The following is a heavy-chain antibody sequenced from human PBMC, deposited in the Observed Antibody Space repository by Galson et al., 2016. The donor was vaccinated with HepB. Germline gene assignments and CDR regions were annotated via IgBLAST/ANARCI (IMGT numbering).Heavy chain of an antibody. CDR2: IWYDGSNK. D-gene: IGHD3-22*01. Sequence: SLRLSCAASGFTFSSYGMHWVRQAPGKGLEWVAVIWYDGSNKYYADSVKGRFTISRENSKNTLYLKMNSLRAEDTAVYYCARDMHRPYYYDSSGYGDMGYYFDYWGQGTLVTVSS. J-gene: IGHJ4*02. CDR3: ARDMHRPYYYDSSGYGDMGYYFDY. V-gene: IGHV3-33*01. CDR1: GFTFSSYG.